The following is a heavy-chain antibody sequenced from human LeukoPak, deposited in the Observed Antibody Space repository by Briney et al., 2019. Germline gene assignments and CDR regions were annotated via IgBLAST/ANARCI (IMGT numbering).Heavy chain of an antibody. CDR3: ARVAMVTPRWFDP. CDR1: GGTFSSYA. V-gene: IGHV1-69*05. Sequence: SVKVSCKASGGTFSSYAISWVRQAPGQGLEWMGRIIPIFGTANYAQKFQGRVTITTDESTSTAYMELSSLRSEDTAVHYCARVAMVTPRWFDPWGQGTLVTVSS. J-gene: IGHJ5*02. CDR2: IIPIFGTA. D-gene: IGHD5-18*01.